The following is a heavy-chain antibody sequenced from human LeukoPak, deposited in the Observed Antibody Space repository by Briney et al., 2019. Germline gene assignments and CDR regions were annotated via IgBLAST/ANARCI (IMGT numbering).Heavy chain of an antibody. CDR2: IYYSGST. D-gene: IGHD1-26*01. V-gene: IGHV4-59*01. J-gene: IGHJ4*02. Sequence: PSETLSLTCTVSGGSISSYYWTWIRQPPGKGLEWIGYIYYSGSTNYNPSLKSRVTISVDTSKNQFSLKLSSVTAAGTAVYYCARDGSYWGYWGQGTLVTVSS. CDR3: ARDGSYWGY. CDR1: GGSISSYY.